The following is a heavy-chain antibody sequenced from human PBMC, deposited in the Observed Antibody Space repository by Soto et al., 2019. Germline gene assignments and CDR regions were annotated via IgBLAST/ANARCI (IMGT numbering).Heavy chain of an antibody. CDR2: ISGTGSAI. CDR1: GFSFNDYS. Sequence: GGSLRVSCAASGFSFNDYSMDWVRQAPGKGLEWVSYISGTGSAIYYADSVKGRFTISRDNAKNSLYLQMNSLRAEDTAVYYCAKDLGSSWYPNWFDPWGQGTLVTVSS. V-gene: IGHV3-48*01. CDR3: AKDLGSSWYPNWFDP. D-gene: IGHD6-13*01. J-gene: IGHJ5*02.